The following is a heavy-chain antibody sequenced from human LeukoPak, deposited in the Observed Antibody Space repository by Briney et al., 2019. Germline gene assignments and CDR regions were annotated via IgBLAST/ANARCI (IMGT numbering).Heavy chain of an antibody. CDR3: ARLRSSSWRDPFDY. D-gene: IGHD6-13*01. CDR2: IYPGDSDT. V-gene: IGHV5-51*01. CDR1: GYSFTSYW. Sequence: GESLKISCKGSGYSFTSYWIGWVRQMPGKGLECMGIIYPGDSDTKYSPSFQGQVTISADKSISTAYLQWSSLKASDTAMYYCARLRSSSWRDPFDYWGQGTLVTVSS. J-gene: IGHJ4*02.